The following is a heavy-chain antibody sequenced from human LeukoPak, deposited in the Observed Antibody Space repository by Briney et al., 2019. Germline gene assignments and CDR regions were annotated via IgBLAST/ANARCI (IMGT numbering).Heavy chain of an antibody. Sequence: GGSLRLSCAASGFTFNNYWMSWVRQAPGKGLEWVAHINQDGSEKYYVDSVKGRFTISRDNAKNSLYLQMNSLRAEDTAVYYWARDGGGDIVVAFAFDIWGQGTMVTVSS. D-gene: IGHD2-15*01. V-gene: IGHV3-7*05. J-gene: IGHJ3*02. CDR2: INQDGSEK. CDR1: GFTFNNYW. CDR3: ARDGGGDIVVAFAFDI.